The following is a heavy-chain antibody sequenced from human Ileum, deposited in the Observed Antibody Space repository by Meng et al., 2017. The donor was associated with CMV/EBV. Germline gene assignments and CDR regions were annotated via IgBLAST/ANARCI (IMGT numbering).Heavy chain of an antibody. J-gene: IGHJ4*02. CDR2: IIGSSGST. CDR1: GFTFSTSD. V-gene: IGHV3-23*01. Sequence: GESLKISCTSSGFTFSTSDMSWVRQAAGKGLQWVSVIIGSSGSTYYADSVKGRFTISRDNSKNTLYLQMNRLRAEDTALYYCTKGAWLDYWGQGTLVTVSS. CDR3: TKGAWLDY.